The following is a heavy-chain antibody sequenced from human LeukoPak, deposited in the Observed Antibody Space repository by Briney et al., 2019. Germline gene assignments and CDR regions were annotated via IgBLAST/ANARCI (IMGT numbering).Heavy chain of an antibody. J-gene: IGHJ4*02. CDR1: GFTFSSYG. D-gene: IGHD6-13*01. Sequence: GGSLSLSCAASGFTFSSYGMHWVRQAPGKGLEWVAFIRYDGSNKYYADSVKGRFTISRDNSKNTLYLQMNSLRAEDTAVYYCAKDGGGKFIAAAGYYFDYWGQGTLVTVSS. V-gene: IGHV3-30*02. CDR3: AKDGGGKFIAAAGYYFDY. CDR2: IRYDGSNK.